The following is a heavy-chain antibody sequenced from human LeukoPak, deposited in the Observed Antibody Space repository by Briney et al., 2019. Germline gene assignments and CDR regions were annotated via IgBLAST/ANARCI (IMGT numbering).Heavy chain of an antibody. CDR2: IYTSGST. V-gene: IGHV4-4*07. D-gene: IGHD2-15*01. Sequence: SETLSLTCTVSGGSISSYYWSWIRQPAGKGLEWIGRIYTSGSTDYNPSLKSRVTMSVDTSKNQFSLRLSSVTAADTAVYYCARHSDEVVVAAHDAFDIWGQGTMVTVS. CDR1: GGSISSYY. J-gene: IGHJ3*02. CDR3: ARHSDEVVVAAHDAFDI.